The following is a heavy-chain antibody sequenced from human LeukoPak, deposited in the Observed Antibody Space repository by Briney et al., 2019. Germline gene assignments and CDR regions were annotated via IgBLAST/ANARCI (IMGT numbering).Heavy chain of an antibody. Sequence: SETLSPTCTVSGGSISTYYWSWIRRPPGKGLEWIAYIHASGPTNYNPSLKSRITISVDTSKNQFSLKLSSVTAADTAVYYCARRHAGIAARPFDNWGQGTLVTVSS. J-gene: IGHJ4*02. CDR1: GGSISTYY. D-gene: IGHD6-6*01. V-gene: IGHV4-4*09. CDR3: ARRHAGIAARPFDN. CDR2: IHASGPT.